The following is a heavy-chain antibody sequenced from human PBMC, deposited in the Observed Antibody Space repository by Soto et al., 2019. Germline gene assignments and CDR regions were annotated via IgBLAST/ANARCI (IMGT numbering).Heavy chain of an antibody. CDR1: GFTFSSYS. J-gene: IGHJ6*02. CDR3: ARDRGITILRYYYYGMDV. Sequence: PGGSLRLSCAASGFTFSSYSMNWVRQAPGKGLEWVSSISSSSSYIYYADSVKGRFTISRDNAKNSLYLQMNSLRAEDTAVYYCARDRGITILRYYYYGMDVWGQGTTVTVYS. D-gene: IGHD3-3*01. V-gene: IGHV3-21*01. CDR2: ISSSSSYI.